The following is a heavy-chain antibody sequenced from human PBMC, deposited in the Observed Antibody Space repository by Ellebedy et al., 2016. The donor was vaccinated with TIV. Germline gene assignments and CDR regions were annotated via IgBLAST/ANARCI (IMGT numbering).Heavy chain of an antibody. CDR3: ARGQGYITFGGGVLTRGNWFDP. CDR2: IKEDGSEK. V-gene: IGHV3-7*03. CDR1: GFDFSESW. J-gene: IGHJ5*02. D-gene: IGHD3-16*01. Sequence: GGSLRLXXAASGFDFSESWMYWVRQSSGKGLEWVANIKEDGSEKFYVDSTKGRFTISRDNAKKSVDLQMNSLRVEDTAIYYCARGQGYITFGGGVLTRGNWFDPWGQGTLVSVSS.